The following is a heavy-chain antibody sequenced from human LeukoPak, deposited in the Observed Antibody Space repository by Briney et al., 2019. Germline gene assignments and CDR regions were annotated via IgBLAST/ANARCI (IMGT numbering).Heavy chain of an antibody. CDR1: GFTFSSYD. D-gene: IGHD1/OR15-1a*01. CDR3: ARAGPETGTYDY. Sequence: PGGSLRLSCAASGFTFSSYDMHWVRQATGKGLEWVSAIGTAGDTYYPGSVKGRFTISRENAKNSLYLQMNSLRAGDTAVYYCARAGPETGTYDYWGRGTLVTVSS. J-gene: IGHJ4*02. V-gene: IGHV3-13*01. CDR2: IGTAGDT.